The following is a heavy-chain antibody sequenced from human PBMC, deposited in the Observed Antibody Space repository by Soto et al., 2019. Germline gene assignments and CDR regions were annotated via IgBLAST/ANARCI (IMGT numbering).Heavy chain of an antibody. J-gene: IGHJ5*02. V-gene: IGHV4-31*03. D-gene: IGHD1-26*01. Sequence: QVQLQESGPGLVKPSQTLSLTCTVSGGSISSGGYYWSWFRQHPGKGLEWIGYIYYSGSTYYNPSLKSRVTISVDTSKNQFSLKLSSVTAADTAVYYCAREQIVGAPGWFDPWGQGTLVTVSS. CDR3: AREQIVGAPGWFDP. CDR1: GGSISSGGYY. CDR2: IYYSGST.